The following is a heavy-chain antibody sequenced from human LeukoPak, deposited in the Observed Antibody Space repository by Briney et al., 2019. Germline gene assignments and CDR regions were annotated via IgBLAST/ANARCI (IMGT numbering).Heavy chain of an antibody. D-gene: IGHD3-3*01. CDR1: GFTFTNAW. J-gene: IGHJ4*01. CDR2: IKSNLDGGTT. CDR3: TTDFSHFDFSSGFYSY. V-gene: IGHV3-15*01. Sequence: GGSLRLSCAASGFTFTNAWMVWVRQAPGKGLEWVGRIKSNLDGGTTDFAAAVKGRFTMSRDDLTKTVYLQMNGLKAEDTGVYYCTTDFSHFDFSSGFYSYWGPGSLVTVSA.